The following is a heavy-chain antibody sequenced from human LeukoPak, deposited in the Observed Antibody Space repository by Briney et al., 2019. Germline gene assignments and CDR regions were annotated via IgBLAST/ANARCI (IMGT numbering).Heavy chain of an antibody. V-gene: IGHV3-21*01. CDR2: ISSSSSYI. Sequence: GGSLRLSCAASGFTVSSNYMSWVRQAPGKGLEWVSSISSSSSYIYYADSVKGRFTISRDNAKNSLYLQMNSLRAEDTAVYYCARGGQLVLGYWGQGTLVTVSS. J-gene: IGHJ4*02. CDR1: GFTVSSNY. CDR3: ARGGQLVLGY. D-gene: IGHD6-6*01.